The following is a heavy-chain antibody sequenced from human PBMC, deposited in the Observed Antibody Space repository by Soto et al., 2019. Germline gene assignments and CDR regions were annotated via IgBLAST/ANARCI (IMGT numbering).Heavy chain of an antibody. CDR1: GGSITTSGYS. J-gene: IGHJ5*02. D-gene: IGHD1-26*01. V-gene: IGHV4-30-2*01. CDR3: ARHRHPRGTVGATSPLDP. CDR2: IYEYGST. Sequence: SETLSLTCAVSGGSITTSGYSWSWIRQPPGKGLEWIGFIYEYGSTHYNPSLESRVTISLDKSNNTLYLQMRRVRAEDTAVYFCARHRHPRGTVGATSPLDPWGQGTQVTVSS.